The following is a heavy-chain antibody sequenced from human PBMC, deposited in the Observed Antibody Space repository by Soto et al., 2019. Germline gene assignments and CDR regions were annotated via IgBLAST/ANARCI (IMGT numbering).Heavy chain of an antibody. Sequence: QVQLQQSGPGLVKPSQTLSLTCAISGDSVSSNSVAWNWIRQSPSRGLEWLGRTYYRSKWYKDYAVSVKRRITINPDTSKNQISLQLNSVTPEDTAVYYCAGGRVETSSWRTFQDWGQGTLVTVSS. V-gene: IGHV6-1*01. D-gene: IGHD6-13*01. J-gene: IGHJ1*01. CDR3: AGGRVETSSWRTFQD. CDR1: GDSVSSNSVA. CDR2: TYYRSKWYK.